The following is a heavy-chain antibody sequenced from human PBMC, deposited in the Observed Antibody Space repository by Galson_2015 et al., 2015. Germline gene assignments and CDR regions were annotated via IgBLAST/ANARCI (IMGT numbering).Heavy chain of an antibody. CDR1: GFTFGDYA. Sequence: SLRLSCAASGFTFGDYAMSWVRQAPGKGLEWVGFIRSKAYGGTTEYAASVKGRFTISRDDPKSIAYLQMNSLKTEDTAVYYCTTRTGTTFWGQGTLVTVSS. CDR2: IRSKAYGGTT. V-gene: IGHV3-49*04. CDR3: TTRTGTTF. D-gene: IGHD1-1*01. J-gene: IGHJ4*02.